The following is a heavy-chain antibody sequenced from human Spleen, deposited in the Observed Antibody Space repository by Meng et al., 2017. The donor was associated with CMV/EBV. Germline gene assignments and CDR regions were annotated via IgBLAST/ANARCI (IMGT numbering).Heavy chain of an antibody. D-gene: IGHD3-16*01. V-gene: IGHV3-21*06. CDR2: ISSSSSYI. CDR3: VRDLGRGTY. Sequence: GGSLRLSCAASGFTFSSYAMSWVRQAPGKGLEWVSSISSSSSYIYYADSVKGRFTISRDNAKNALYLQMNSLRAEDAAVYYCVRDLGRGTYWGQGTLVTVSS. CDR1: GFTFSSYA. J-gene: IGHJ4*02.